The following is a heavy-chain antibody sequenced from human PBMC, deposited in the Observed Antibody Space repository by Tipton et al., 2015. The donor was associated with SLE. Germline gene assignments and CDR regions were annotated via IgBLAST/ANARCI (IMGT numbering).Heavy chain of an antibody. D-gene: IGHD5-24*01. CDR3: ARGQMDHAFDI. J-gene: IGHJ3*02. CDR2: INHSGST. Sequence: TLSLTCAVYGGSFSGYYWSWIRQPPGKGLEWIGEINHSGSTNYNPSLKSRVTISVDTSKIQFPLKLSSVTAADTAVYYCARGQMDHAFDIWGQGTMVTVSS. V-gene: IGHV4-34*01. CDR1: GGSFSGYY.